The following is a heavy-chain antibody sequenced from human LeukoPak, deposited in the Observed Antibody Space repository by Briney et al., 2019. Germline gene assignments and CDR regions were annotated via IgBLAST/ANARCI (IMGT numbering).Heavy chain of an antibody. V-gene: IGHV4-30-2*01. D-gene: IGHD3-10*01. CDR2: IYHSGST. Sequence: SQTLSLTCAVSGGSISSGGYSWSWIRQPPGKGLEWIGYIYHSGSTYYNPSLKSRVTISVDRSKNQFSLKLSSVTAADTAVYYCARDRHMVRGSSWFDLWGQGTLVTVSS. J-gene: IGHJ5*02. CDR3: ARDRHMVRGSSWFDL. CDR1: GGSISSGGYS.